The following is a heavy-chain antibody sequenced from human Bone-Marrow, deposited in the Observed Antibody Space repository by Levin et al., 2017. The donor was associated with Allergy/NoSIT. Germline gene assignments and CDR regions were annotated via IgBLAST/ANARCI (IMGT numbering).Heavy chain of an antibody. CDR1: GGTFSSNA. CDR2: IIPMFGTT. V-gene: IGHV1-69*06. J-gene: IGHJ4*02. Sequence: VKVSCKASGGTFSSNALSWVRQAPGQGLEWIGGIIPMFGTTNYAQTLQGRLTLTADKSTATVYMELTNLRSGDTAVYYCARDRGYYFDSWGQGTLVTVSS. CDR3: ARDRGYYFDS.